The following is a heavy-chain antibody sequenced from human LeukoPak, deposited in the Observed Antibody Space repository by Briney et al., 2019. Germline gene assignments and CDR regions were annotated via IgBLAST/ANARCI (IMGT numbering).Heavy chain of an antibody. D-gene: IGHD2-2*01. CDR1: GFTFSNFA. Sequence: GGSLRLSCAASGFTFSNFAMTWVRQAPGKGLQWVSSINVSGGRSYYEDTVKGRFIIIRDNIKNTLYLQMNSLRAEDTAVYYCAKPRRDCSGSTCYVRDAFHVWGPGTRVTVSS. V-gene: IGHV3-23*01. CDR2: INVSGGRS. CDR3: AKPRRDCSGSTCYVRDAFHV. J-gene: IGHJ3*01.